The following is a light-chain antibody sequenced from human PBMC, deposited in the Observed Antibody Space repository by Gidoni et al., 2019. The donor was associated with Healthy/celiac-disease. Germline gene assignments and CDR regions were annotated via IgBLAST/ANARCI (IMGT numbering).Light chain of an antibody. CDR1: QGISNS. V-gene: IGKV1-NL1*01. CDR3: QQYYNTPYT. CDR2: DAS. Sequence: DIHIPQSPSSLSASVGDRVTITCRASQGISNSLAWYQQKPGKAPKLLLYDASRLESGVPSRFSGSGSGTDFTLTISSLQPEDFATYYCQQYYNTPYTFXQXTKLXIK. J-gene: IGKJ2*01.